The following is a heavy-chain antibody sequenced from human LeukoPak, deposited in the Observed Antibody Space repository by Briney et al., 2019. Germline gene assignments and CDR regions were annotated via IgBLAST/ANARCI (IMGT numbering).Heavy chain of an antibody. CDR3: AKSKVITFGGVIPSFDY. V-gene: IGHV3-23*01. Sequence: GGSLRLSCAASVFTFSSYAMIWVRQAPGKGLEWVSAIRGSGGSTYYADSVKGLFTISRDNSKNTLYLQMNSLTAEDTAVYYCAKSKVITFGGVIPSFDYWGQGTLVTVSS. J-gene: IGHJ4*02. CDR2: IRGSGGST. CDR1: VFTFSSYA. D-gene: IGHD3-16*02.